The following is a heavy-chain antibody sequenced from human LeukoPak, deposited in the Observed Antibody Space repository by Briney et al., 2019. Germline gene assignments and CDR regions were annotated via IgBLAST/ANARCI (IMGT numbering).Heavy chain of an antibody. J-gene: IGHJ5*02. D-gene: IGHD2-8*01. Sequence: GGSLRLSCVASGFTVSTNYMSWVRQAPGKGPEWISIIYRGGDTYYADSVEGRFTISRDNSKNPLYLQMNAGRAEDTAVYYCARDKRYCTSGRCWGVQFGPWGQGTLVTVSS. CDR2: IYRGGDT. V-gene: IGHV3-66*01. CDR3: ARDKRYCTSGRCWGVQFGP. CDR1: GFTVSTNY.